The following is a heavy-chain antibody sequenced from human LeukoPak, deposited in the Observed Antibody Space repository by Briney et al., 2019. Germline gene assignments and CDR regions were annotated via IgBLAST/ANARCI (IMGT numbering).Heavy chain of an antibody. CDR3: AREINRAVAGTSWFDP. J-gene: IGHJ5*02. CDR1: GYTFTSYY. V-gene: IGHV1-46*01. D-gene: IGHD6-19*01. CDR2: INPSGGST. Sequence: ASVKVSCKASGYTFTSYYMHWVRQAPGQGLEWMGIINPSGGSTSYAQKFQGRVTMTRDTSTSTVYMELSSLRSEDTAVYYCAREINRAVAGTSWFDPWGQGTLVTVSS.